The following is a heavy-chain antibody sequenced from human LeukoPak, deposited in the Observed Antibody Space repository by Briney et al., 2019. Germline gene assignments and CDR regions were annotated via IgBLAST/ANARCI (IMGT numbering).Heavy chain of an antibody. Sequence: GGSLRLSCAASGFTFSTYTMNWVRQAPGKGLEWVSSISSSGSYMYYADSLKGRFTISRDNAKNSLSLQMNSLRAEDTAVYYCARGPSGSYSAFDIWGQGTMVTVSS. CDR3: ARGPSGSYSAFDI. J-gene: IGHJ3*02. CDR2: ISSSGSYM. CDR1: GFTFSTYT. D-gene: IGHD1-26*01. V-gene: IGHV3-21*01.